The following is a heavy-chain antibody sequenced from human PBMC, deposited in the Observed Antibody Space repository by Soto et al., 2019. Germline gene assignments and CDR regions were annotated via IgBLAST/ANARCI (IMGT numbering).Heavy chain of an antibody. Sequence: EVHLLESGGNLVLPGGSLRLSCTVSGFSFRDHGMHWVRQAPGKGLQWVSSISGSGQTEYYADSVKGRFIISRVDSGSAPFPQMHSLRADATALYSCAKAGLLTEEYFYYVAVWCKGTAVTVSS. J-gene: IGHJ6*03. D-gene: IGHD3-9*01. V-gene: IGHV3-23*01. CDR3: AKAGLLTEEYFYYVAV. CDR1: GFSFRDHG. CDR2: ISGSGQTE.